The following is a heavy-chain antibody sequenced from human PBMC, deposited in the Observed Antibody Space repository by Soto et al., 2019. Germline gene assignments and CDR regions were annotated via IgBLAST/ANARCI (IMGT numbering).Heavy chain of an antibody. CDR2: IYYNGST. CDR1: GDSISTGNSISSYF. Sequence: QVQLQESGPGLVKPSETLSLTCTVSGDSISTGNSISSYFWSWIRQPPGKGLERIGYIYYNGSTNYNPSLQSRVTISLDTSKNQYSLRLTSVTAADTAVYFCARRVRGGSEYFDYWGQGTLVTVSS. J-gene: IGHJ4*02. D-gene: IGHD3-10*01. CDR3: ARRVRGGSEYFDY. V-gene: IGHV4-61*01.